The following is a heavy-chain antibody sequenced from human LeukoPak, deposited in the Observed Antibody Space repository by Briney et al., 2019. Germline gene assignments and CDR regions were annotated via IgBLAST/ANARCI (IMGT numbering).Heavy chain of an antibody. J-gene: IGHJ4*02. CDR2: ISWNSGSI. D-gene: IGHD6-13*01. CDR3: AKGSEQQLVVGYFDY. Sequence: PGRSLRLSCAASGFTFDDYAMHWVRQAPGKGLEWVSGISWNSGSIGYADSVKGRFTISRDNAKNSLYLQMNSLRAEDTASYYCAKGSEQQLVVGYFDYWGQGTLVTVSS. CDR1: GFTFDDYA. V-gene: IGHV3-9*01.